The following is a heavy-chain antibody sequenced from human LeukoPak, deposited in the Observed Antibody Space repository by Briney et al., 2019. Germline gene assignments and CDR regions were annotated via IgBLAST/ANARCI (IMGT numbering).Heavy chain of an antibody. V-gene: IGHV1-69*05. CDR3: ARGLVVITEGLFDY. CDR2: IIPIFGTA. J-gene: IGHJ4*02. Sequence: SVKVSCKASGGTFSSYAISWVRQAPGQGLEWMGRIIPIFGTANHAQKFQGRVTITTDESTSTAYMELSSLRSEDTAVYYCARGLVVITEGLFDYWGQGTLVTVSS. D-gene: IGHD3-22*01. CDR1: GGTFSSYA.